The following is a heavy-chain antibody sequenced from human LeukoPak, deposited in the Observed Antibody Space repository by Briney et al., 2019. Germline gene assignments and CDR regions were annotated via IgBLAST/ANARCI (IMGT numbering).Heavy chain of an antibody. CDR3: ARGGSIAAHPAKKYNWFDP. Sequence: ASVKVSCKASGYTFTSYDINWVRQATGQGLEWMGWMNPNSGNTGYAQKFQGRVTMTRNTSISTAYMELSSLRSEDTAVYYCARGGSIAAHPAKKYNWFDPWGQGTLVTVSS. V-gene: IGHV1-8*01. D-gene: IGHD6-6*01. J-gene: IGHJ5*02. CDR1: GYTFTSYD. CDR2: MNPNSGNT.